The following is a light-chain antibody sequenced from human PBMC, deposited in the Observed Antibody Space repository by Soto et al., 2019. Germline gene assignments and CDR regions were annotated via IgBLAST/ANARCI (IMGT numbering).Light chain of an antibody. J-gene: IGKJ4*01. Sequence: DIHLTQSPSFLSASVGDRVTITCRASQGIASSLAWYQQKAGKAPKLLIYAASTLESGVPSRFSGSGPGTEFTLTISSLQPEDFAIYYCQKFNNYPLTFGGGTKVVSK. V-gene: IGKV1-9*01. CDR1: QGIASS. CDR3: QKFNNYPLT. CDR2: AAS.